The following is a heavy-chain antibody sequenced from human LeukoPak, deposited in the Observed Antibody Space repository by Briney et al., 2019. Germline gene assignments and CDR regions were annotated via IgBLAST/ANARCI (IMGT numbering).Heavy chain of an antibody. CDR1: GFTFSSYG. Sequence: GGSLRLSCAASGFTFSSYGMHWVRQAPGKGLEWVAVIWYDGSNKYYADSVKGRFTISRDNSKNTLYLQMDSLRAEDTAVYYCAKDHYSSGWYGPDYWGQGTLVTVSS. D-gene: IGHD6-19*01. V-gene: IGHV3-33*06. CDR2: IWYDGSNK. CDR3: AKDHYSSGWYGPDY. J-gene: IGHJ4*02.